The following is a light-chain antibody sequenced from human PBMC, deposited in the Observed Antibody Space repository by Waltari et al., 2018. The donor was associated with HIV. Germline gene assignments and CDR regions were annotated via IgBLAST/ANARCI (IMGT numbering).Light chain of an antibody. CDR2: DVT. CDR1: TSDVGAYDY. Sequence: QSALTQPRSVSGSPGQSVTFSCTGTTSDVGAYDYVSWYQQHPGKAPKLMIYDVTKRPAGVPDRFSGSKSGHTASLTISGLQAEDEADYYRCLYAGNLFGGGPKLTVL. J-gene: IGLJ2*01. CDR3: CLYAGNL. V-gene: IGLV2-11*01.